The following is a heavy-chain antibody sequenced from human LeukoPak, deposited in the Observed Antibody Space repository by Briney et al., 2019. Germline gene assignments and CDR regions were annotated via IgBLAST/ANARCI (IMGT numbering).Heavy chain of an antibody. J-gene: IGHJ2*01. CDR1: GGTFSSYA. Sequence: EASVKVSCKASGGTFSSYAISWVRQAPGQGLEWMGGIIPIFGTANYAQKFQGRVTITTDESTSTAYMELSSLRSEDTAVYYCARVSIFGVVAWYFDLWGRGTLVTVSS. CDR2: IIPIFGTA. D-gene: IGHD3-3*01. V-gene: IGHV1-69*05. CDR3: ARVSIFGVVAWYFDL.